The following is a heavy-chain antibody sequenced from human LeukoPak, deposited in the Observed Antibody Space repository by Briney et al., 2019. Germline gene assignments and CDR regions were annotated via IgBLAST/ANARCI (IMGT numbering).Heavy chain of an antibody. CDR3: ARRGSGSWWVFDY. Sequence: PSQTLSLTCTVSGGSISSGDYYWSWIRLPPGKGLEWIGYIYYSGSTNYNPSLKSRVTISVDTSKNQFSLKLSSVTAADTAVYYCARRGSGSWWVFDYWGQGTLVTVSS. CDR1: GGSISSGDYY. J-gene: IGHJ4*02. CDR2: IYYSGST. D-gene: IGHD6-19*01. V-gene: IGHV4-61*08.